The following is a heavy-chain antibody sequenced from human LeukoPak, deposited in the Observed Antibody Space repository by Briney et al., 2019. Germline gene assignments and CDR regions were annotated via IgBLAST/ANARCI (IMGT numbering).Heavy chain of an antibody. D-gene: IGHD5-24*01. Sequence: PSETLSLTCTVSGGSIISSDYHWGWVRQAPGKGLEWVSSISGGSSYIYYADSVKGRFTISRDNAKNSLYLQMNSLRAEDTAVYYCARVDRDRDGYNSHAFDIWGQGTMVTVSS. CDR3: ARVDRDRDGYNSHAFDI. CDR1: GGSIISSDY. CDR2: ISGGSSYI. J-gene: IGHJ3*02. V-gene: IGHV3-21*01.